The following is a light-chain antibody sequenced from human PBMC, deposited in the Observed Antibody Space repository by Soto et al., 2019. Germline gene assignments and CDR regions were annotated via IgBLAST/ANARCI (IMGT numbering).Light chain of an antibody. CDR3: QNYSSVPV. J-gene: IGKJ3*01. CDR2: AAS. CDR1: QDIRNF. V-gene: IGKV1-27*01. Sequence: DIQMTQSPTSLSASVGDRVTITCRASQDIRNFVAWYQQKPGKAPKLLIYAASTLQSGVPSRFSRSGSGTDFTLTINSLQPEDVATYSCQNYSSVPVFGPGTKVEIK.